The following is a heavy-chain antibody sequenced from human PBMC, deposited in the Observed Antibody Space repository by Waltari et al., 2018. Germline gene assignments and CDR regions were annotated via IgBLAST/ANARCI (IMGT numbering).Heavy chain of an antibody. CDR2: ISRDGT. CDR3: ARDVTGYYYFDL. D-gene: IGHD3-16*01. V-gene: IGHV3-53*01. CDR1: GITVTTPS. J-gene: IGHJ2*01. Sequence: EVQLVESGGGLIQPGGSLRLSCAASGITVTTPSMHWVRQAPGKGLEWVSVISRDGTHYADSVKGRFTISRDNSKNTVYLQMNTLRAEDTALYYCARDVTGYYYFDLWGRGTLVTVSS.